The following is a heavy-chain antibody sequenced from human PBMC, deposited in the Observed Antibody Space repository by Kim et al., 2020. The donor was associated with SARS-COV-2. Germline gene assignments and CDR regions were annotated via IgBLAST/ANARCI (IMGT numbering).Heavy chain of an antibody. CDR3: ARGPSQYQLLFQFGARIVFDP. Sequence: SETLSLTCAVYGGSFSGYYWSWIRQPPGKGLEWIGEINHSGSTNYNPSLKRRVTISVETSKNQFSLKLSSVTAADTAVYYCARGPSQYQLLFQFGARIVFDPWGQGTLVTVSS. V-gene: IGHV4-34*01. CDR1: GGSFSGYY. CDR2: INHSGST. D-gene: IGHD2-2*01. J-gene: IGHJ5*02.